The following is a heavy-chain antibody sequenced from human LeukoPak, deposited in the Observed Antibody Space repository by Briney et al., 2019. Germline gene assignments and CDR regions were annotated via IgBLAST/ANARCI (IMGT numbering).Heavy chain of an antibody. CDR1: AFTFSSYG. CDR2: ITGSGAFT. CDR3: AKRSAESSGYFDY. D-gene: IGHD6-19*01. Sequence: GGTLRLSCAASAFTFSSYGMTWVRQAPGRGLEWVSAITGSGAFTDYADSVKGRFTISRDNPKNTLYLQMNSLRAEDTAVYYCAKRSAESSGYFDYWGQGTLVTVSS. J-gene: IGHJ4*02. V-gene: IGHV3-23*01.